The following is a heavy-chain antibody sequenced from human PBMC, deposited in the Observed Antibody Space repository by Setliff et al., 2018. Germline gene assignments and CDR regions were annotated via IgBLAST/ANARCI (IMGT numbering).Heavy chain of an antibody. J-gene: IGHJ5*02. V-gene: IGHV4-61*09. CDR2: IYTSWST. D-gene: IGHD3-10*01. CDR1: GGSISSGGYY. Sequence: SETLSLPCTVSGGSISSGGYYWSWTRQHPGKGLEWLGQIYTSWSTTYNPSLNGRATLSIDASKRQFSLQMTSVTAADTAVYYCARDRSALVRGVVHHNYFDPWGQGNKVTVSS. CDR3: ARDRSALVRGVVHHNYFDP.